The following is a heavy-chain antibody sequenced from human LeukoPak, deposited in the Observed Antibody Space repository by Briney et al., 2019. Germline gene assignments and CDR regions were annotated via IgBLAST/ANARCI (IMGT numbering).Heavy chain of an antibody. CDR3: ARGPNYGGKLDY. D-gene: IGHD4-23*01. V-gene: IGHV3-48*03. CDR1: GFTFSSYE. J-gene: IGHJ4*02. Sequence: GGSLRLSCAASGFTFSSYEMNWVRQAPGKGLEWVSYISGGGTNMYHADSVKGRFTISRDNAKNSLYLQMNNLRADDTAVYYCARGPNYGGKLDYWGQGTLVTASS. CDR2: ISGGGTNM.